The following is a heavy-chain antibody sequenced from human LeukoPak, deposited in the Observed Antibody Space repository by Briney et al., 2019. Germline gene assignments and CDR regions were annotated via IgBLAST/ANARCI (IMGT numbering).Heavy chain of an antibody. CDR2: ISYDGSNK. CDR3: ARLGGRASYRYYYSMDV. CDR1: GFTFSSYA. J-gene: IGHJ6*03. D-gene: IGHD1-14*01. Sequence: GGSLRLSCAASGFTFSSYAMHWVRQAPGKGLGWVAVISYDGSNKYYADSVKGRFTISRDNSKNTLYLQMNSLRAEDTAVYYWARLGGRASYRYYYSMDVWGEGTTVTVSS. V-gene: IGHV3-30-3*01.